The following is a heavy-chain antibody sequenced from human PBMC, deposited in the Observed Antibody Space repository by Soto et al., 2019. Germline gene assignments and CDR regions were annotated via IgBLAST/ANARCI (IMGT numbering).Heavy chain of an antibody. J-gene: IGHJ3*02. CDR3: AKGGSGSYSNAFDI. CDR2: IYYSGST. Sequence: SETLSLTCTVSGCSSSSYYLSWIRQPPGKGLEWIGYIYYSGSTYYNPSLKSRVTISVDTSKNQFSLKLSSVTAADTAVYYCAKGGSGSYSNAFDIWGQGTMVTVSS. V-gene: IGHV4-59*04. CDR1: GCSSSSYY. D-gene: IGHD3-10*01.